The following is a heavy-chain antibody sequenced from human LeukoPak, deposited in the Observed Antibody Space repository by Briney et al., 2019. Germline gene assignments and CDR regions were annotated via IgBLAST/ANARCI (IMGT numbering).Heavy chain of an antibody. Sequence: SETLSLTCSVSGGSISNYYWSWIRQPPGKGLEWIGYIYYSGSTNYNPSLKSRVTISVDTSKNQFSLKLSSVTAADTAVYYCARERSGYTDYWGQGTLVTVSS. CDR1: GGSISNYY. CDR3: ARERSGYTDY. J-gene: IGHJ4*02. D-gene: IGHD3-22*01. CDR2: IYYSGST. V-gene: IGHV4-59*01.